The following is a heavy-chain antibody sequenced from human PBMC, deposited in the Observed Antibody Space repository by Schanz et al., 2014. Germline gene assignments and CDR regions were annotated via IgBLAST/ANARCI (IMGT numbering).Heavy chain of an antibody. CDR3: ARDHTTESYYSAGPPIDY. CDR1: GFTFSSYS. D-gene: IGHD1-26*01. Sequence: EVQLVESGGGLVQPGGSLRLSCTASGFTFSSYSMNWVRQAPGKGLEWVSYIGSSSSRIDHADSVKGRFTISRDNAKNSLFLQMNSLRAEDTAVYYCARDHTTESYYSAGPPIDYWGQGTLLTVSS. V-gene: IGHV3-48*01. CDR2: IGSSSSRI. J-gene: IGHJ4*02.